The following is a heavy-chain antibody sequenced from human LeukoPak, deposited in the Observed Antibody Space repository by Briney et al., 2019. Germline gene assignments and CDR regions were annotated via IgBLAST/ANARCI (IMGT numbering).Heavy chain of an antibody. Sequence: SVNVSCKASGGTFSSYAISWVRQAPGQGLEWMGGIIPIFGTANYAQKFQGRVTITADKSTSTAYMELSSLRSEDTAVYYCASGNIVVVPALYGMDVWGKGTTVTVSS. CDR1: GGTFSSYA. J-gene: IGHJ6*04. D-gene: IGHD2-2*01. V-gene: IGHV1-69*06. CDR2: IIPIFGTA. CDR3: ASGNIVVVPALYGMDV.